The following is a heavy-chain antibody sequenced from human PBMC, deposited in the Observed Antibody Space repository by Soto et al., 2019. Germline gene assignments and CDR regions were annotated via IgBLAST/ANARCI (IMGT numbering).Heavy chain of an antibody. J-gene: IGHJ5*01. CDR3: VRLIGNSWLDF. CDR2: TYYRSKWYY. D-gene: IGHD1-26*01. CDR1: GDSVSIYSGA. V-gene: IGHV6-1*01. Sequence: SQTLSLTCVISGDSVSIYSGAWNWIRQSPSRGLEWLGRTYYRSKWYYDYAESVKSRIIISVDTSKNQFSLQLNSVTPEDTAVYYCVRLIGNSWLDFWGQGTLVTVSS.